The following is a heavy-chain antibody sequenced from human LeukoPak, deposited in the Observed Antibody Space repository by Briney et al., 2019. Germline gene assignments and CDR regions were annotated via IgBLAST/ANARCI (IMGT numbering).Heavy chain of an antibody. CDR1: GGSFSGYY. D-gene: IGHD4-23*01. CDR2: INHSGST. Sequence: SETLSLTCAVYGGSFSGYYWSWIHQPPGKGLEWIGEINHSGSTNYNPSLKSRVTISVDTSKNQFSLKLSSVTAADTAVYYCARLRWSQGFDCWGQGTLVTVSS. CDR3: ARLRWSQGFDC. V-gene: IGHV4-34*01. J-gene: IGHJ4*02.